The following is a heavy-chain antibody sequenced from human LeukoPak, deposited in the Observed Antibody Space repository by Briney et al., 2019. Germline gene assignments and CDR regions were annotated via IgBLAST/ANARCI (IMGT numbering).Heavy chain of an antibody. CDR3: ARVVPAAIRWFDP. CDR1: GGSISSYY. CDR2: IYYSGST. J-gene: IGHJ5*02. V-gene: IGHV4-59*01. D-gene: IGHD2-2*01. Sequence: SETLSLTCTVSGGSISSYYWSWIRQPPGKGLEWVGYIYYSGSTNYNPSLKSRVTISVDTYKNQFSLKLSSVTAADTAVYYCARVVPAAIRWFDPWGQGTLVTVSS.